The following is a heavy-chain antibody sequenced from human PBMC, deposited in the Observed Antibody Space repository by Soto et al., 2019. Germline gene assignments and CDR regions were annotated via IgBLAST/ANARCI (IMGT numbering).Heavy chain of an antibody. J-gene: IGHJ4*02. CDR3: TTDFLFGGGRVRHYFDY. CDR1: GFSFTDAW. Sequence: PGGSLRLSCTASGFSFTDAWMNWLGQTPEKGLEWVGRIKSNSDGGTTDYAAPVKDRFTISRDDSKSTLYLQMNSLGTDDTAVYYCTTDFLFGGGRVRHYFDYWGQGARVTVSS. CDR2: IKSNSDGGTT. V-gene: IGHV3-15*07. D-gene: IGHD3-16*01.